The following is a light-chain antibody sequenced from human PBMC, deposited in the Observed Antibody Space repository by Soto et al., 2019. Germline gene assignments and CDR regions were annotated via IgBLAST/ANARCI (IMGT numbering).Light chain of an antibody. CDR3: QSYDSSLSGVV. V-gene: IGLV1-40*01. Sequence: QSVLTQPPSVSGAPGQRVTISCTGSSSNIGAGYDVHWYQQLPGTAPKLLIYGNSNRPSGVPDRFSGSKSGTSASLAITGLQAEDEAGYYCQSYDSSLSGVVFGGGTKVTV. CDR2: GNS. CDR1: SSNIGAGYD. J-gene: IGLJ2*01.